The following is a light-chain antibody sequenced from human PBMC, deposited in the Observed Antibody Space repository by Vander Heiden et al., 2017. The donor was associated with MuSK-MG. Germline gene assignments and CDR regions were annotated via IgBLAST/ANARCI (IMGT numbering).Light chain of an antibody. CDR2: GAS. CDR1: QSVSNN. CDR3: QQYNNWPPIT. Sequence: EIVMTQSPATLSVSPGERTTLSCRARQSVSNNLVWYQQKAGQAPRLLIYGASIRATGIPARFSGSGSGTEFTLTISSLQSEDFAVYYCQQYNNWPPITFGQGTRLEIK. J-gene: IGKJ5*01. V-gene: IGKV3-15*01.